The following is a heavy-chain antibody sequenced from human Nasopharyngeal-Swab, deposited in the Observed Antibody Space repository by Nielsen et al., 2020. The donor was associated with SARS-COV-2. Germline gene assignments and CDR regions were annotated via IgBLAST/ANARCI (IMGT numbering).Heavy chain of an antibody. D-gene: IGHD3-3*01. J-gene: IGHJ4*02. V-gene: IGHV1-2*06. CDR1: GYTFIGYY. CDR2: FNPNSGGT. CDR3: TRDRGSGYFDS. Sequence: ASVKVSCKTSGYTFIGYYIHWVRQAPGQGLEWMGRFNPNSGGTNYAQELQGRVTMTGDTSISTAYMELSRVRSDDTAMYYCTRDRGSGYFDSWGQGTQVTVSS.